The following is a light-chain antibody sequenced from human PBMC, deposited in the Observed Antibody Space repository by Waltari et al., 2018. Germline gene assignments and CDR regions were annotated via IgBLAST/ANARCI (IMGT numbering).Light chain of an antibody. CDR3: SSYAGSQNYV. CDR1: SSDVGGYNY. Sequence: QSALTQPPSASGSPGQSVTISCTGTSSDVGGYNYLSWYQQHPGKAPKLMIYEVSQRPSGVPDRFSGSKSGNTASLTVSGLQAEDEADYYCSSYAGSQNYVFGTGTTVTVL. J-gene: IGLJ1*01. V-gene: IGLV2-8*01. CDR2: EVS.